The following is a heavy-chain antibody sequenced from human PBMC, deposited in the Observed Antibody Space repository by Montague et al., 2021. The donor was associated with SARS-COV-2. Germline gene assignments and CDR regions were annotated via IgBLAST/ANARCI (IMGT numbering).Heavy chain of an antibody. CDR3: ARAFIAAAGTTSFDY. CDR2: IYYSGST. CDR1: GGSISSSSYF. V-gene: IGHV4-39*01. Sequence: SETLSLTCTVSGGSISSSSYFWGWIRQPPGKGLEWIGRIYYSGSTYYNPSLKGRVTISVDTSKNQFSLKLSSVTAADTAVYYCARAFIAAAGTTSFDYWGQGTLVTVSS. D-gene: IGHD6-13*01. J-gene: IGHJ4*02.